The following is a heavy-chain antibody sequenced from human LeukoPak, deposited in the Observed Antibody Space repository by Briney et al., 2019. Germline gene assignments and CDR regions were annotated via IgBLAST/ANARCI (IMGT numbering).Heavy chain of an antibody. J-gene: IGHJ4*02. CDR2: ISDSGGST. V-gene: IGHV3-23*01. Sequence: GGSLRLSCAVSGITLSNYGMSWSRQAPGKGLEWVAGISDSGGSTNYADSVKGRFTISRDNRKNTLYLQMNSMRAEDTAVYFCAKRGVVIRVILVGFHKEAYYFDSWGQGALVTVSS. D-gene: IGHD2-15*01. CDR3: AKRGVVIRVILVGFHKEAYYFDS. CDR1: GITLSNYG.